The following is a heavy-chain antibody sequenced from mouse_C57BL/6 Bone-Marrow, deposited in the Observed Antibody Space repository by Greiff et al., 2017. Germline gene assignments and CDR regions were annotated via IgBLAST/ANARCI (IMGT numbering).Heavy chain of an antibody. V-gene: IGHV1-64*01. J-gene: IGHJ2*01. D-gene: IGHD2-2*01. CDR1: GYTFTSYW. Sequence: QVQLKQPGAELVKPGASVKLSCKASGYTFTSYWMHWVKQRPGQGLEWIGMIHPNSGSTNYNEKFKSKATLTVDKSSSTAYMQLSSLTSEDSAVYYCARGPLRSTRVPYYFDYWGQGTTLTVSS. CDR3: ARGPLRSTRVPYYFDY. CDR2: IHPNSGST.